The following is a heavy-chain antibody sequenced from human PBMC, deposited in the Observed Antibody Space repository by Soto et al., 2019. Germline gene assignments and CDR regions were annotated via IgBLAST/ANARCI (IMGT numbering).Heavy chain of an antibody. J-gene: IGHJ4*02. D-gene: IGHD2-15*01. V-gene: IGHV3-30*18. CDR2: ISYDSSNK. CDR3: AKLVIGYCSGNTCDDY. Sequence: VQLLESGGGLIQPGGYLRLSCAASGFTFSYGIHSLRQAPGKGLEWVAYISYDSSNKFYGDSVKGRFTISRDNSKNTQFLQMNSLRAEDTAVYYCAKLVIGYCSGNTCDDYWGQGTLVAFSS. CDR1: GFTFSYG.